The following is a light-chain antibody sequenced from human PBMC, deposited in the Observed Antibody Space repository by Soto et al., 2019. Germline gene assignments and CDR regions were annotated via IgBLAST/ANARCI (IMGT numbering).Light chain of an antibody. Sequence: QSVLTQPASVSGSPGQSITISCTGTSSDVGGYNYVSWYQQHPGKAPKLMIYDVSNRPSGVSYRFSGSKSGNTASLTISRLQAEDDSDYYCSSYTSSGALVFGGGTQLTVL. CDR3: SSYTSSGALV. J-gene: IGLJ2*01. V-gene: IGLV2-14*03. CDR1: SSDVGGYNY. CDR2: DVS.